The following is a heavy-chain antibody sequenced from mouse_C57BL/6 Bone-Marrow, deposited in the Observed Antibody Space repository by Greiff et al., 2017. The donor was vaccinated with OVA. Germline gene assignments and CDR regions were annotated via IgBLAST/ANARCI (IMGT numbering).Heavy chain of an antibody. J-gene: IGHJ3*01. CDR3: ARKYYDYGGGSWFAY. Sequence: QVQLQQSGAELARPGASVKLSCKASGYTFTSYGISWVKQRTGQGLEWIGEIYPRSGNTYYNEKFKGKATLTADKSSSTAYMELRSLTSEDSAVYFCARKYYDYGGGSWFAYWGQGTLVTVSA. CDR2: IYPRSGNT. V-gene: IGHV1-81*01. D-gene: IGHD2-4*01. CDR1: GYTFTSYG.